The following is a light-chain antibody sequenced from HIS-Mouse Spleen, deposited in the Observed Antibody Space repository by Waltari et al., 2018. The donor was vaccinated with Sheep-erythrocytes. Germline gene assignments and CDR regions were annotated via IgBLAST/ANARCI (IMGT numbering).Light chain of an antibody. Sequence: DIQMTQSPSSVSASLGDRVTITCRPSQGISIWLAWYQQKPGKAPKRLIYAASSLRSGVPSRFSGSGSGTDFTLTISSLQPEDFATYYCQQANSFPITFGQGTRLEIK. V-gene: IGKV1-12*01. CDR3: QQANSFPIT. J-gene: IGKJ5*01. CDR2: AAS. CDR1: QGISIW.